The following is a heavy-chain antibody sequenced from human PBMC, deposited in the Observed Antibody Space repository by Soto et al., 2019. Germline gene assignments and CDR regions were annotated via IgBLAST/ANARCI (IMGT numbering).Heavy chain of an antibody. J-gene: IGHJ4*02. D-gene: IGHD3-16*01. V-gene: IGHV3-48*01. CDR2: ISSSSNTI. Sequence: EVQLVESGGGLVQPGGSLRLSCAASGFTFSSYSMNWVRQAPGKGLEWVSYISSSSNTIYYADSVKGRFTISRDKAKNSLYLQMNSLRVEDTAVYYCARDDEMGYFNYWGQGTLVTVSS. CDR1: GFTFSSYS. CDR3: ARDDEMGYFNY.